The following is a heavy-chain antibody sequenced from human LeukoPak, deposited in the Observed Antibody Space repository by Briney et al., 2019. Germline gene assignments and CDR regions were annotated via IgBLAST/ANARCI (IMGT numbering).Heavy chain of an antibody. Sequence: QSGGSLRLSCAASGFTFINAWMNWVRQAPGKGLEWVSYISSSGSTIYYADSVKGRFTISRDNAKNSLYLQMNSLRAEDTAVYYCAELGITMIGGVWGKGTTVTISS. D-gene: IGHD3-10*02. CDR3: AELGITMIGGV. CDR1: GFTFINAW. CDR2: ISSSGSTI. V-gene: IGHV3-48*04. J-gene: IGHJ6*04.